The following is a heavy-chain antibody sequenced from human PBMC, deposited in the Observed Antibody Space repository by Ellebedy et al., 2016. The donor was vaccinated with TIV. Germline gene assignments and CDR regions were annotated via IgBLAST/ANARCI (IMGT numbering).Heavy chain of an antibody. CDR1: GGTFSSYA. Sequence: SVKVSXXASGGTFSSYALRWVRQAPGQGLEWLGGIIPIFGTTNYAQKFQGRVTITADESTSTAYMELNSLRSEDTTVYYCARALGGGYDRDDAFDIWGQGTMVTVSS. J-gene: IGHJ3*02. CDR3: ARALGGGYDRDDAFDI. D-gene: IGHD5-12*01. CDR2: IIPIFGTT. V-gene: IGHV1-69*13.